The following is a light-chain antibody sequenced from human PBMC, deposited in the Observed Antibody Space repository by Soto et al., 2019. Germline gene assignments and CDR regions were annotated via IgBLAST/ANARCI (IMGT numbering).Light chain of an antibody. CDR1: QSIDSS. CDR2: KAS. V-gene: IGKV1-5*03. J-gene: IGKJ4*01. CDR3: QQYKSYPVT. Sequence: DIQMTQSPSTLSASVGDRVSITCRASQSIDSSLAWYQQKPGKAPNVLIYKASSLESGVPSKFSGSGSGAEFTLTITSLQPDDFAIYYCQQYKSYPVTFGGGTKVEIK.